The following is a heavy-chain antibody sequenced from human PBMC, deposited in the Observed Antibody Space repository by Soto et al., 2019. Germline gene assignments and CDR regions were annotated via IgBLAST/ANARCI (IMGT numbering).Heavy chain of an antibody. CDR1: GFTFSRYA. Sequence: GGSLRLSCAAFGFTFSRYAMHWVRQAPGKGLEWVAVISNVGDNEYYADSVKGRFTISRDNSKNTVDLQMDSLRADDTAVYYCARDLSAYGSGSYRYFDYWGQGALVTVSS. D-gene: IGHD3-10*01. J-gene: IGHJ4*02. V-gene: IGHV3-30-3*01. CDR2: ISNVGDNE. CDR3: ARDLSAYGSGSYRYFDY.